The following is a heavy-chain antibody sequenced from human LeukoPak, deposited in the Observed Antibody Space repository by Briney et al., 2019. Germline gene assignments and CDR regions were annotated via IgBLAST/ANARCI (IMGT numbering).Heavy chain of an antibody. J-gene: IGHJ4*02. V-gene: IGHV3-23*01. D-gene: IGHD6-19*01. CDR1: GFTFSSCA. CDR2: ISDSGGST. Sequence: GGSLRLSCAASGFTFSSCAMSWVRQAPGKGLEWVSGISDSGGSTYYADSVKGRFTISRDNSKNTMYLQMSSLRAEDTAVYYCAKDQTVAVAGPFDNWGQGTLVTVSS. CDR3: AKDQTVAVAGPFDN.